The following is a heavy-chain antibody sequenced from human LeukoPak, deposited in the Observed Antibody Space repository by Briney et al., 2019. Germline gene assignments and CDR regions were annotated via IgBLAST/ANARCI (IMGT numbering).Heavy chain of an antibody. D-gene: IGHD2-15*01. Sequence: SVKVSCKASGGTFSSYAISWVRQAPGQGLEWMGGIIPIFGTANYAQKFQGRVTITTDESTSTAYMELSSPRSEDTAVYYCASEVVVVAARDSLGYYFDYWGQGTLVTVSS. CDR1: GGTFSSYA. CDR3: ASEVVVVAARDSLGYYFDY. V-gene: IGHV1-69*05. CDR2: IIPIFGTA. J-gene: IGHJ4*02.